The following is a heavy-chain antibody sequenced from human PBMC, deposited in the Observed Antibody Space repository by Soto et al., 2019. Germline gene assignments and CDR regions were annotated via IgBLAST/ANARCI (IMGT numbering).Heavy chain of an antibody. CDR1: GFTFSSYA. V-gene: IGHV3-23*01. CDR3: AKRRGAGGNFDY. J-gene: IGHJ4*02. CDR2: ISGSGGST. D-gene: IGHD1-26*01. Sequence: GGSLRLSCAASGFTFSSYAMSWVRQAPGKGLEWVSAISGSGGSTHYADSVRGRFTISRDNSKNTLSLQMNSLTAEDTAVYFCAKRRGAGGNFDYWGQGALVTVSS.